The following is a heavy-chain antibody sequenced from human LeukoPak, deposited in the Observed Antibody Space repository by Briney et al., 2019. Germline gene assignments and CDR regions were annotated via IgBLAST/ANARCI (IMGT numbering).Heavy chain of an antibody. J-gene: IGHJ6*03. Sequence: SETLSLTCTVSGYSISSGYYWGWIRQPPGKGLEWLGTIYHSGSTYYNPSLKSRVSISVDTSKNQFSLKLSSVTAADTAVYYCARAGYYYDSSGYWYYMDVWGKGTTVTISS. V-gene: IGHV4-38-2*02. CDR3: ARAGYYYDSSGYWYYMDV. CDR1: GYSISSGYY. D-gene: IGHD3-22*01. CDR2: IYHSGST.